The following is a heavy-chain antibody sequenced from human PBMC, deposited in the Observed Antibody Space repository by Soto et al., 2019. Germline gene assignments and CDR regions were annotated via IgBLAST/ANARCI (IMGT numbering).Heavy chain of an antibody. CDR1: GFSISDYG. CDR2: ISYDGSNT. D-gene: IGHD1-26*01. Sequence: QVQLVESGGGVVQPGWSLRLSCAASGFSISDYGMEWVRQAPGKGLAWVALISYDGSNTYYADSVKGRFTISRDNSKDTLFLHMTGLRREDTAVYYCAKGAGDRLSLGMDVWGQGTTVTVSS. CDR3: AKGAGDRLSLGMDV. J-gene: IGHJ6*02. V-gene: IGHV3-30*18.